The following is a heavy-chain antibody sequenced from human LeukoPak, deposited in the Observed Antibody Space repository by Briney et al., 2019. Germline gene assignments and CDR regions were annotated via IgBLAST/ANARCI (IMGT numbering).Heavy chain of an antibody. J-gene: IGHJ6*03. V-gene: IGHV4-4*07. CDR3: ARDGIAARTTPTYYYYYMDV. D-gene: IGHD6-6*01. CDR2: IYTSGST. CDR1: GGSISSYY. Sequence: TSETLSLTCTVSGGSISSYYWSWIRQPAGKGLEWIGRIYTSGSTNYNPSLKSRVTMSVDTSKNQFSLKLSSVPAADTAVYYCARDGIAARTTPTYYYYYMDVWGKGTTVTVSS.